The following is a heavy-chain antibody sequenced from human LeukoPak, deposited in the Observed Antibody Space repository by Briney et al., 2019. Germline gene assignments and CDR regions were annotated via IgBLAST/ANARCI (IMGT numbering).Heavy chain of an antibody. J-gene: IGHJ5*02. CDR1: GYSFGNYW. CDR2: IYPGDSST. D-gene: IGHD6-13*01. Sequence: GESLKISCKASGYSFGNYWIAWMRQMPGKGLEWMGFIYPGDSSTRYSPSFQGQVTISADTSIRSAYLQWSSLKASDTAMYYCARIMVDSGTWFDPWGQGTQVTVSS. CDR3: ARIMVDSGTWFDP. V-gene: IGHV5-51*01.